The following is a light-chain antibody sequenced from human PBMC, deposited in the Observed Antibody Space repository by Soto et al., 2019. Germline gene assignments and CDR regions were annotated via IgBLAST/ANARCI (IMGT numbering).Light chain of an antibody. CDR1: QSISIN. CDR3: MQSTQLPPT. J-gene: IGKJ5*01. CDR2: AAS. V-gene: IGKV3-15*01. Sequence: EIVMTQSPATLSVSPGERAILSCRASQSISINLAWYQQKPGQAPRLLIYAASNRATGVPARFSGSWSGTDFTLEISRVETDDVGIYYCMQSTQLPPTFGQGTRLEIK.